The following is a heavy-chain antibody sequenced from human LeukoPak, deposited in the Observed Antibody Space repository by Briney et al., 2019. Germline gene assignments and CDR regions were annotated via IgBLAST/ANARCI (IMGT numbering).Heavy chain of an antibody. J-gene: IGHJ5*01. CDR3: ARAECGGDCYSGFDS. CDR2: VYHSGTT. V-gene: IGHV4-4*02. CDR1: GGSISSSNL. D-gene: IGHD2-21*02. Sequence: SGTLSLTCAVSGGSISSSNLWGWVRQPPGKGLEWIGEVYHSGTTNYNPSLKSRVTISVDKSKNQFSLRLSSVTAADTAVYYCARAECGGDCYSGFDSWGQGTLVTVSS.